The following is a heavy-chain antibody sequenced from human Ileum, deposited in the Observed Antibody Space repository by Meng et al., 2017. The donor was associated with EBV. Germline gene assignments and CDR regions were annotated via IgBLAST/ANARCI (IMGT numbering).Heavy chain of an antibody. CDR3: AKNGEKYFEY. CDR2: MSDSGIT. J-gene: IGHJ4*02. CDR1: GGSISVINW. V-gene: IGHV4-4*02. Sequence: QGQVQESGPGLGNPSGTLSLTCAVSGGSISVINWWSWVRQSPEKGLEWIGEMSDSGITHYNPSLKSRVTISADKSNNQFSLKLTSVTSADTAVYFCAKNGEKYFEYWGQGTLVTVSS.